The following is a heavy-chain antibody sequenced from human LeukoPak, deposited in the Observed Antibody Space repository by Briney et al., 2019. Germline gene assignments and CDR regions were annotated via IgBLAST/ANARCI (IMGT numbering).Heavy chain of an antibody. J-gene: IGHJ4*02. V-gene: IGHV1-69*05. D-gene: IGHD6-19*01. CDR2: IIPIFGTA. CDR3: ARLSRSGWYWDYFDY. CDR1: GATFSSYA. Sequence: SVKVSCKASGATFSSYAISWVRQAPGQGLEWMGGIIPIFGTANYAQKFQGRVTITTDESTSTAYMELSSLRSEDTAVYYCARLSRSGWYWDYFDYWGQGTLVTVSS.